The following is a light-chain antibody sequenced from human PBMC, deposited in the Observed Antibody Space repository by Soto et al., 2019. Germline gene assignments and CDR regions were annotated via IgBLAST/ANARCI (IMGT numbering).Light chain of an antibody. CDR1: QSVRSSY. CDR2: GAS. Sequence: EIVLTQSPGTLSLSPGGRATLSCRASQSVRSSYLAWYQQRPGQAPRLLIFGASFRATGIPDRFSGSGSGTDFTLTSSRLEHEDFAFYYCQHYGSPLTFGGGTKVEIK. V-gene: IGKV3-20*01. J-gene: IGKJ4*01. CDR3: QHYGSPLT.